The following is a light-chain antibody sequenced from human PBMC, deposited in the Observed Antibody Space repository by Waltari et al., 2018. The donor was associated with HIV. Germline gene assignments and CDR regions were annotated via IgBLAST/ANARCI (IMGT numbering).Light chain of an antibody. J-gene: IGLJ3*02. CDR2: GNS. Sequence: QSVLTQPPSVSGAPGQRVTISCTGSSSNIGAGYDVHWYQQLPGTAPKLLIYGNSNLPSGVPDRFSGSKSGTSASLAITGLQAEDEADYYGQSYDSSLSWVFGGGTKLTVL. CDR1: SSNIGAGYD. CDR3: QSYDSSLSWV. V-gene: IGLV1-40*01.